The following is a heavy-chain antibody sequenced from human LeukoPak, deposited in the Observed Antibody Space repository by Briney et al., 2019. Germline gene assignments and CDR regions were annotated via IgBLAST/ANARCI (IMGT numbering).Heavy chain of an antibody. Sequence: ASVKVSCKASGGYYIYWVRQAPGQGLEWMGWINPDSGGTKYAQEFQGRVTMTWDTSITTVYMELSSLKSDDTAVYYCAREGPLGFDYWGQGTLVTVSS. CDR1: GGYY. CDR3: AREGPLGFDY. CDR2: INPDSGGT. D-gene: IGHD7-27*01. J-gene: IGHJ4*02. V-gene: IGHV1-2*02.